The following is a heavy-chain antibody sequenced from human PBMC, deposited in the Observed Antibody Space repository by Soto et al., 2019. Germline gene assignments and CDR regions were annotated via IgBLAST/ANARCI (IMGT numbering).Heavy chain of an antibody. CDR3: ARGKDIVVVPAAMSFYY. J-gene: IGHJ4*02. CDR1: GYTFTSYG. CDR2: ISAYNGNT. Sequence: ASVKVSCKASGYTFTSYGISWVRQAPGQGLEWMGWISAYNGNTNYAQKLQGRVTMTTDTSTSTAYMELRSLRSDDTAVYYCARGKDIVVVPAAMSFYYWGQGTLVTVSS. V-gene: IGHV1-18*01. D-gene: IGHD2-2*01.